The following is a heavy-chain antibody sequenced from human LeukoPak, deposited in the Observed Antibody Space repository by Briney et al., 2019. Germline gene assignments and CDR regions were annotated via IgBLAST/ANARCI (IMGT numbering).Heavy chain of an antibody. D-gene: IGHD2-15*01. J-gene: IGHJ4*02. V-gene: IGHV3-23*01. CDR3: AKDRRYCSGGSCSESFSIFDY. CDR2: ISGSGGSP. Sequence: GGSLRLSCAASGFTFSSYAMSWVRQAPGKGLEWVSAISGSGGSPYYADSVKGRFTISRDNSKNTLYLQMNSLRAEDTAVYYCAKDRRYCSGGSCSESFSIFDYWGQGTLVTVSS. CDR1: GFTFSSYA.